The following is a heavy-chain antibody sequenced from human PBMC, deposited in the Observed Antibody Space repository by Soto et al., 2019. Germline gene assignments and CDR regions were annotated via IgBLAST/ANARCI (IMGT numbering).Heavy chain of an antibody. V-gene: IGHV3-33*01. CDR3: VRGYYDISGDFDY. J-gene: IGHJ4*02. D-gene: IGHD3-22*01. CDR2: IRYDGSNK. CDR1: GFTFSSYG. Sequence: QVQLVESGGGVVQPGRSLRLSCAASGFTFSSYGMHWVRQAPGKGLEWVALIRYDGSNKYYADSVKGRFTISRDNSENTLYLQMNSLRAEDTAVYYCVRGYYDISGDFDYWGQGTLVTVSS.